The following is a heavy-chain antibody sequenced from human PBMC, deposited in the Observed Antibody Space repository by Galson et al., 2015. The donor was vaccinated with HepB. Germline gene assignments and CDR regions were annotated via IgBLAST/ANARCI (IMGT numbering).Heavy chain of an antibody. CDR3: AREREYCSSTSCPPDAFDI. J-gene: IGHJ3*02. D-gene: IGHD2-2*01. Sequence: CAISGDSVSSNSAAWNWIRQSPSRGLEWLGRTYYRSKWYNDYAVSVKSRITINPDTSKNQFSLQLNSVTPEDTAVYYCAREREYCSSTSCPPDAFDIWGQGTMVTVSS. V-gene: IGHV6-1*01. CDR2: TYYRSKWYN. CDR1: GDSVSSNSAA.